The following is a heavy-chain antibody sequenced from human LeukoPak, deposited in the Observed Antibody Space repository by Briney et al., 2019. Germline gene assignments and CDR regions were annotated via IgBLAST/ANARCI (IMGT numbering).Heavy chain of an antibody. J-gene: IGHJ3*02. CDR1: GFTFSSYG. V-gene: IGHV3-30*18. CDR3: AKDESFQVDLSADYGGRAYRGLGAFDI. Sequence: GRSLRLSCAASGFTFSSYGMHWVRQAPGNGLEWVAVISYDGSNKYYADSVKGRFTISRDNSKNTLYLQMNSLRAEDTAVYYCAKDESFQVDLSADYGGRAYRGLGAFDIWGQGTMVTVSS. D-gene: IGHD4-23*01. CDR2: ISYDGSNK.